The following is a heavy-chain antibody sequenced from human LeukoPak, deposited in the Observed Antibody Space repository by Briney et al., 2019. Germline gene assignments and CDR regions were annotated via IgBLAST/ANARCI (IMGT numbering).Heavy chain of an antibody. CDR1: GGSISSYY. CDR2: IYTSGST. Sequence: SATLSLTCTVSGGSISSYYWSWLRQPAGKGLEWIGRIYTSGSTNYNPSLKSRVTMSVDTSKNQFSLKLSSVTAADTAVYYCARGGGSSKDVVDYWGQGTLVTVSS. CDR3: ARGGGSSKDVVDY. D-gene: IGHD1-26*01. V-gene: IGHV4-4*07. J-gene: IGHJ4*02.